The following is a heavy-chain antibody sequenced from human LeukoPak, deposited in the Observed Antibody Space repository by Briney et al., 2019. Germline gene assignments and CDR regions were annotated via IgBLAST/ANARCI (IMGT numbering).Heavy chain of an antibody. D-gene: IGHD3-22*01. Sequence: ASVTVSCKASGYTFTDYYMHWVRQAPGQGLEWMGWINPYSGDTNYAQEFQGRVTMTRDTSISTAYMELSRLRSDDTAVYYCARDLMIVSDGGIWGQGTMVTVSS. J-gene: IGHJ3*02. CDR2: INPYSGDT. CDR3: ARDLMIVSDGGI. V-gene: IGHV1-2*02. CDR1: GYTFTDYY.